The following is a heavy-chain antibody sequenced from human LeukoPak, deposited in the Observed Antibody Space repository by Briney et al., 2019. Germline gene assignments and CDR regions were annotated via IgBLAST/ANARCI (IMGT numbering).Heavy chain of an antibody. D-gene: IGHD6-19*01. CDR2: VTSSSSYI. Sequence: GGSLRLSCAASGFTFSSYTMNWVRQAPGKGLEWVSSVTSSSSYISYADSVKGRFTISRDNAENSLSLQMNSLRAEDTAVYYCAKTNLQWLVPGEGSTYFDYWGQGTMVTVSS. V-gene: IGHV3-21*04. CDR1: GFTFSSYT. J-gene: IGHJ4*03. CDR3: AKTNLQWLVPGEGSTYFDY.